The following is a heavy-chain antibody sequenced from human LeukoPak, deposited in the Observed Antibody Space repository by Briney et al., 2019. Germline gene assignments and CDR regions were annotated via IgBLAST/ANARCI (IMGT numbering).Heavy chain of an antibody. Sequence: SETLSLTCTVSGDSISSTNFYWGWIRQPPGKGLEWIVSIYNTGSTYYNPSLKSRVTISVDSSKNQFSLILNSVTAADTAVYYCARDNYRDYYYYMDVWGKGTTVTVSS. J-gene: IGHJ6*03. V-gene: IGHV4-39*07. CDR1: GDSISSTNFY. D-gene: IGHD4-11*01. CDR3: ARDNYRDYYYYMDV. CDR2: IYNTGST.